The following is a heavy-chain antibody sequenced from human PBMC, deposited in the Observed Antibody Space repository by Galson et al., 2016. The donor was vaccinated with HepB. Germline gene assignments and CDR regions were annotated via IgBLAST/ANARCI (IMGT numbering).Heavy chain of an antibody. V-gene: IGHV3-23*01. CDR3: ARVAPSGPLDV. Sequence: SLRLSCAASGFPFGTYAMNWVRQAPGKGLEWVSAISDSGGYTPYADSVRGRFTISRDNSKNTLYLQMNSLRAEDTAVYYCARVAPSGPLDVWGQGSTVTVSS. CDR1: GFPFGTYA. J-gene: IGHJ6*02. CDR2: ISDSGGYT.